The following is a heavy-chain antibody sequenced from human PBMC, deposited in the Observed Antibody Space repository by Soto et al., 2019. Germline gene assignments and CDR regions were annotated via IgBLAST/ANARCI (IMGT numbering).Heavy chain of an antibody. CDR1: GYTFTSYG. V-gene: IGHV1-18*01. CDR3: ARDGIAAALTRPNGYGMDV. J-gene: IGHJ6*02. CDR2: ISAYNGNT. D-gene: IGHD6-13*01. Sequence: QVQLVQSGAEVKKPGASVKVSCKASGYTFTSYGISWVRQAPGQGLEWMGWISAYNGNTNYAQKLQGRVTMTTDTSTSKAYMELRSLRSDDTAVYYCARDGIAAALTRPNGYGMDVWGQGTTVTVSS.